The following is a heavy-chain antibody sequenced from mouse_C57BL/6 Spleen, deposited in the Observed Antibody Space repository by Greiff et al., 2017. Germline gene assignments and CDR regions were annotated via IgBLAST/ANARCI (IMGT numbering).Heavy chain of an antibody. J-gene: IGHJ3*01. V-gene: IGHV1-52*01. Sequence: QVQLQQPGAELVRPGSSVKLSCKASGYTFTSYWMHWVKQRPIQGLEWIGNIDPSDSETHSNQKFKDKATLTVDKSSSTSYMQLISLTSEDSAVYYCARSSQGSSPSFAYWGQGTLVTVAA. CDR1: GYTFTSYW. CDR3: ARSSQGSSPSFAY. CDR2: IDPSDSET. D-gene: IGHD1-1*01.